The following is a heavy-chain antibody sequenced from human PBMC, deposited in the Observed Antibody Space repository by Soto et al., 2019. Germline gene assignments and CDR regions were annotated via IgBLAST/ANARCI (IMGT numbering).Heavy chain of an antibody. CDR3: ARDIDGLHGDNSGPYTRPG. D-gene: IGHD3-22*01. J-gene: IGHJ1*01. Sequence: PSATLSLTCTVSGGSITNDDYYWRWIRQSPGRVLEWIGYIHSSGSIHYNPSLKSRATMSIDTARKQFSMKVSSVTVADTAVYYCARDIDGLHGDNSGPYTRPGWGQGTLVTVS. CDR1: GGSITNDDYY. V-gene: IGHV4-30-4*02. CDR2: IHSSGSI.